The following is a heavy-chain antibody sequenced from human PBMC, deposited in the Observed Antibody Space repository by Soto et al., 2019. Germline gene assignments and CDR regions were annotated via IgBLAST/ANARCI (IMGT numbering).Heavy chain of an antibody. V-gene: IGHV3-23*01. J-gene: IGHJ4*02. CDR1: GFTFSSSA. CDR2: TSASGGDT. D-gene: IGHD2-2*01. Sequence: EVQLLESGGGLVQPGGSLRLSCAASGFTFSSSAMSWVRQAPGKGLEWVSTTSASGGDTYYADSVKGRFTLSRDNSKNTLYLQMSSLRAEDKAVYYCAKVPEEYCSSTSCLYYWGQGTLVIVSS. CDR3: AKVPEEYCSSTSCLYY.